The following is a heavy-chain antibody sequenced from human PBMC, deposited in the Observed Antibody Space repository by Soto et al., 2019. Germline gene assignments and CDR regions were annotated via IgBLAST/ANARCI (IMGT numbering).Heavy chain of an antibody. J-gene: IGHJ6*02. V-gene: IGHV4-4*07. D-gene: IGHD2-2*01. CDR1: GGSISSYY. CDR3: ARDRPYCSSTSCRYHYYYGMDV. CDR2: IYTSGST. Sequence: PSETLSLTCTVSGGSISSYYWCWIRQPAGKGLEWIGRIYTSGSTNYNPSLKSRVTMSVDTSKNQFSLKLSSVTAADTAVYYCARDRPYCSSTSCRYHYYYGMDVWGQGTTVTVSS.